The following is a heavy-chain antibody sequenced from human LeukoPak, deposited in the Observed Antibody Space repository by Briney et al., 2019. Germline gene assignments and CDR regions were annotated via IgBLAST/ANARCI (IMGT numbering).Heavy chain of an antibody. Sequence: AVKVSCKASGGTLSRYAISWVRQAPGQGLEWKGRIIPILGIATHAQTFQGRVTITADKSTSTAYMKPRSLRSEDTAVYYCASGHLAFPFDDWGQGTLVNVSS. J-gene: IGHJ4*02. CDR2: IIPILGIA. D-gene: IGHD2-21*01. V-gene: IGHV1-69*04. CDR3: ASGHLAFPFDD. CDR1: GGTLSRYA.